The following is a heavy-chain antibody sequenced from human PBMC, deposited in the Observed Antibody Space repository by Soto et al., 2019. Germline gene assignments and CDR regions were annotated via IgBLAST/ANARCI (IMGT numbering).Heavy chain of an antibody. CDR1: GGTFSSYT. V-gene: IGHV1-69*02. Sequence: QVQLVQSGAEVKKPGSSVKVSCKASGGTFSSYTISWVRQAPGQGLEWMGRIIPILGIANYAQKFQGRVTSTADQATSTDYMELSSLRSEDTAVYYCASLTAPDIAVAGHDAFDIWGQGTMVTVSS. D-gene: IGHD6-19*01. J-gene: IGHJ3*02. CDR2: IIPILGIA. CDR3: ASLTAPDIAVAGHDAFDI.